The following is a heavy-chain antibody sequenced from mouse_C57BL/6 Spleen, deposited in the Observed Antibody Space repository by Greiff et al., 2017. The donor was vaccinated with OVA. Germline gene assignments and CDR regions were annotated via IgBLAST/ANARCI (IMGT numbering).Heavy chain of an antibody. J-gene: IGHJ4*01. D-gene: IGHD1-1*01. CDR1: GYTFTSYW. CDR2: IHPNSGST. V-gene: IGHV1-64*01. CDR3: ARSRTVVAGAMDY. Sequence: VQLQQPGAELVKPGASVKLSCKASGYTFTSYWMHWVKQRPGQGLEWIGMIHPNSGSTNYNEKFKSKATLTVDKSSSTAYMQLSSLTSEDSAVYYCARSRTVVAGAMDYWGQGTSVTVSS.